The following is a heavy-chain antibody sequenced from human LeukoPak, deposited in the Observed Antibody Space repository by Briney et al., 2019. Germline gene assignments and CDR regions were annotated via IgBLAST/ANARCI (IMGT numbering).Heavy chain of an antibody. V-gene: IGHV4-4*07. Sequence: PSETLSLTCTVSGASISTYYWSWIRQPAGKGLEWIGRIFATGGTNYDPSLMSRVTMSIDTSKNQFSLRLTSVTAADTAVYYCARENSASDREFDSWGQGTQVTVSS. J-gene: IGHJ4*02. CDR1: GASISTYY. D-gene: IGHD1-26*01. CDR2: IFATGGT. CDR3: ARENSASDREFDS.